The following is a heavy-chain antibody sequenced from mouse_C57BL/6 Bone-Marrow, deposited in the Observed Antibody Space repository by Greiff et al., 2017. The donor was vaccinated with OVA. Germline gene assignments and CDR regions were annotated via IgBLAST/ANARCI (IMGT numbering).Heavy chain of an antibody. D-gene: IGHD1-1*01. V-gene: IGHV1-72*01. CDR1: GYTFTSYW. CDR2: IDPNSGGT. CDR3: SRLDYYGSSPDY. J-gene: IGHJ2*01. Sequence: QVQLQQPGAELVKPGASVKLSCKASGYTFTSYWMHWVKQRPGRGLEWIGLIDPNSGGTKYNEKFKGKATLTVDKPSSTAYMPFCDFTSEYSSVYYWSRLDYYGSSPDYWGQGTTLTVSS.